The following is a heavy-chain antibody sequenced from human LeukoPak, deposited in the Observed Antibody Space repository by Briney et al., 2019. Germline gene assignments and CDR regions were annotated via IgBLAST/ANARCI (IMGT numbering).Heavy chain of an antibody. V-gene: IGHV3-30*18. CDR2: ISYDGSNK. CDR3: AKSRRPTEDAFDI. CDR1: GFTFSSYG. Sequence: PGGSLRLSCAASGFTFSSYGMHWVRQAPGKGLEWVAVISYDGSNKYYADSVEGRFTISRDNSKNTLYLQMNSLRAEDTAVYYCAKSRRPTEDAFDIWGQGTMVTVSS. J-gene: IGHJ3*02.